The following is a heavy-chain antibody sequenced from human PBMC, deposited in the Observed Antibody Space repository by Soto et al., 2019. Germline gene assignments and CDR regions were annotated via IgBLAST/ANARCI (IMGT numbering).Heavy chain of an antibody. Sequence: SETLSLTCTVSGGSISSGGYYWSWLRQHPGKGLEWIGYIYYSGSTYYNPSLKSRVTISVDTSKNQFSLKLSSVTAADTAVYYCAREQALGYCSGGSCLGWFDPWGQGTLVTVSS. J-gene: IGHJ5*02. CDR1: GGSISSGGYY. CDR3: AREQALGYCSGGSCLGWFDP. V-gene: IGHV4-31*03. CDR2: IYYSGST. D-gene: IGHD2-15*01.